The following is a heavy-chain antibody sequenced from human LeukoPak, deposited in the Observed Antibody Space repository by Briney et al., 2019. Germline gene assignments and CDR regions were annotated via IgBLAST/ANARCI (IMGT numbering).Heavy chain of an antibody. Sequence: SETLSLTCTDPGDSISSYYWSWIRQPPGKGLEWIGYIYTSGSTNYNPSLKSRVTISVDTYKNQFSLKLRSVTAADTAVYYCARHLVLKVYYYDSSGNDAFDICGQGTMVSVSS. CDR3: ARHLVLKVYYYDSSGNDAFDI. V-gene: IGHV4-4*09. CDR2: IYTSGST. CDR1: GDSISSYY. J-gene: IGHJ3*02. D-gene: IGHD3-22*01.